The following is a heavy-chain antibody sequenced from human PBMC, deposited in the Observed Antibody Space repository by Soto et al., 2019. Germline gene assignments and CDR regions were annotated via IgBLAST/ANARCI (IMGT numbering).Heavy chain of an antibody. J-gene: IGHJ3*02. CDR3: ARDRVAGIWVCAFDI. Sequence: KVSCRPSCYTFPKHRINWVGQSPGQGLEWMGWINPYNANTNYAQKLQGRVTMTTDTSTSTAYMDLRSLTSDDTAVYYCARDRVAGIWVCAFDIPAQGTIVT. CDR2: INPYNANT. CDR1: CYTFPKHR. D-gene: IGHD3-16*01. V-gene: IGHV1-18*04.